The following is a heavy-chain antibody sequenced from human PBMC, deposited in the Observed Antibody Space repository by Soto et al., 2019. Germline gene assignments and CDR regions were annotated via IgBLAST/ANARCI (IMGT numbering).Heavy chain of an antibody. Sequence: GVSLRLSCAASGFTFSSYAMSWVRQAPGKGLEWVSAISSSGGNTYYADSVKGRFTISRDNSKNTLYLQMNSLRAEDTAVYYCAIDRAYIIAYLGDYWGQGTRVTVSA. CDR3: AIDRAYIIAYLGDY. CDR1: GFTFSSYA. J-gene: IGHJ4*02. CDR2: ISSSGGNT. D-gene: IGHD1-20*01. V-gene: IGHV3-23*01.